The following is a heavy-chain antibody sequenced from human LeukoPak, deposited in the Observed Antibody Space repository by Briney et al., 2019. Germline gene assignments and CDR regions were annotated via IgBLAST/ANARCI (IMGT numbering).Heavy chain of an antibody. CDR2: INSDSGST. J-gene: IGHJ4*02. D-gene: IGHD2-15*01. V-gene: IGHV1-46*01. Sequence: ASVKVSCKASGYIFTRYYIHWVRQAPGQGLEWMRIINSDSGSTTYAQKFQGRVTVTRDTSTSTVYMELRGLKSEDTAVYYCARDLVVVVGPTLDYWGQGTLVTVSS. CDR3: ARDLVVVVGPTLDY. CDR1: GYIFTRYY.